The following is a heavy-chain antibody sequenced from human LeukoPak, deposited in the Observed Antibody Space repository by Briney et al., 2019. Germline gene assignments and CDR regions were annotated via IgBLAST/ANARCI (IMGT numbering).Heavy chain of an antibody. D-gene: IGHD4-17*01. J-gene: IGHJ4*02. CDR1: GGSISSYY. Sequence: PSETLSLTCTVSGGSISSYYWSWIRQPPGKGLGWIGYIYYSGSTNYNPSLKSRVTISVDTSKNQFSLKLSSVTAADTAVYYCARGRLLGENDYWGQGTLVTVSS. CDR3: ARGRLLGENDY. V-gene: IGHV4-59*01. CDR2: IYYSGST.